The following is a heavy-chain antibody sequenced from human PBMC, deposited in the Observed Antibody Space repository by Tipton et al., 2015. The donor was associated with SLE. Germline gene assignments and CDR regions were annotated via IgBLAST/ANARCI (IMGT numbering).Heavy chain of an antibody. V-gene: IGHV3-7*01. D-gene: IGHD6-6*01. J-gene: IGHJ3*02. CDR1: GFTFSSYW. CDR2: IKQDGSEK. Sequence: GSLRLSCAASGFTFSSYWMSWVRQAPGKGLEWAANIKQDGSEKYYVDSVKGRFTISRDNAKNSLYLQMNSLRAEDRAVYYCAREDGLRQLLGSFDIWCQGTRFTVSS. CDR3: AREDGLRQLLGSFDI.